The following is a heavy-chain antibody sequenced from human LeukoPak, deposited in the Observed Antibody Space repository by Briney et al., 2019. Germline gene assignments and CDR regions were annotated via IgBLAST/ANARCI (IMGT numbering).Heavy chain of an antibody. CDR2: IKQDGSEK. D-gene: IGHD3-22*01. CDR1: GFTFSTYL. CDR3: ARDLPTGYYISSGYYEYFLDY. V-gene: IGHV3-7*04. J-gene: IGHJ4*02. Sequence: GGSLRLSCAASGFTFSTYLMTWVRQAPGKGLEWVANIKQDGSEKYYVDSLKGRFTISRDNAKNSLFLQMNSLRAEDTAVYYCARDLPTGYYISSGYYEYFLDYWGQGTLVTVSS.